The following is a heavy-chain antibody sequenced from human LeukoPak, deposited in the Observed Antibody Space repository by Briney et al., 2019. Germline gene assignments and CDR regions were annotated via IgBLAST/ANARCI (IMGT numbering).Heavy chain of an antibody. CDR2: IEQDGSDK. CDR3: ARLTGTTGFDY. J-gene: IGHJ4*02. D-gene: IGHD1-1*01. Sequence: GGSLRLSCAASGFPFSSYWMSWVRQAPGKGLEGVANIEQDGSDKYYVESVKGRFTISRDNAKNSLYLQLNSLIADDTAVYYCARLTGTTGFDYWGQGTLVTVSS. V-gene: IGHV3-7*01. CDR1: GFPFSSYW.